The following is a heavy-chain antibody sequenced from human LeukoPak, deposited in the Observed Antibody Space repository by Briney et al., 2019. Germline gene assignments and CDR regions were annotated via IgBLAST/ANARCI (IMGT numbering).Heavy chain of an antibody. Sequence: GASVEVSCKASGYTFTSYGISWVRQAPGQGLEWMGWISAYNGNTNYAQKLQGRVTMTTDTSTSTAYMELRSLRSDDTAVYYSARVDEFDYPATVTPIDYWGQGTLVTVSS. J-gene: IGHJ4*02. CDR1: GYTFTSYG. V-gene: IGHV1-18*01. CDR3: ARVDEFDYPATVTPIDY. D-gene: IGHD4-17*01. CDR2: ISAYNGNT.